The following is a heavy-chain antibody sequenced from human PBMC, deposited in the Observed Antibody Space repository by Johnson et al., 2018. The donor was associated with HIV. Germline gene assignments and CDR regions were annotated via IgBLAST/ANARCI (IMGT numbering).Heavy chain of an antibody. CDR2: ITYDRSKT. CDR1: GIIFSHYG. D-gene: IGHD4-17*01. J-gene: IGHJ3*02. CDR3: AKDLRTVKAFDI. V-gene: IGHV3-30*18. Sequence: VQLVESGGGVVQPGRSRRVSCAASGIIFSHYGMHWGRQAPGKGLEWVALITYDRSKTYYVEHVKGRFTISRDNSKNPLYLQMNSLRAEDTAVYYCAKDLRTVKAFDIWGQGTMVTVSS.